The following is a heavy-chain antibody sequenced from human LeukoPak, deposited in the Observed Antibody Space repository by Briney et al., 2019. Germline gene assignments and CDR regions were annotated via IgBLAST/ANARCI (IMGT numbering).Heavy chain of an antibody. CDR2: IKSDGSRI. J-gene: IGHJ4*02. CDR3: AREWGY. Sequence: GGSLRLSCAASGFTFSSYWMHWVRQAPGKGLVWVSRIKSDGSRINYADSVKGRFTISRDNAKNTLYLQMNSLRAEDTAVYYCAREWGYWGQGTLVTVSS. D-gene: IGHD1-26*01. CDR1: GFTFSSYW. V-gene: IGHV3-74*01.